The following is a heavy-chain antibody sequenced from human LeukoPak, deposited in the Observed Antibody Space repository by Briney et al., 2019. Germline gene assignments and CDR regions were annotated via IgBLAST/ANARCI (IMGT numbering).Heavy chain of an antibody. CDR2: ISSSGTNI. D-gene: IGHD1-20*01. CDR3: ARRNNYASDI. CDR1: GFTFSNYN. V-gene: IGHV3-48*02. J-gene: IGHJ3*02. Sequence: GGSLRLCCAASGFTFSNYNINWVRQAPGKGLEWLSYISSSGTNIYYADSVKGRFTISRDNVKNSLYLQMNSLRDDDTAVYYCARRNNYASDIWGQGTMVTVSS.